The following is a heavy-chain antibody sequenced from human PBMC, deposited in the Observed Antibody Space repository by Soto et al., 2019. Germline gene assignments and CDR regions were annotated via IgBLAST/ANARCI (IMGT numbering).Heavy chain of an antibody. CDR3: ARGGRWLQSIDY. V-gene: IGHV4-61*01. D-gene: IGHD5-12*01. Sequence: ASETLSLTCTVSGGSVSSGSYYWSWIRQPPGKGLEWIGYIYYSGSTNYNPSLKSRVTISVDTSKNQFSLKLSSVTAADTAVYYCARGGRWLQSIDYWGQGTLVTVSS. CDR1: GGSVSSGSYY. CDR2: IYYSGST. J-gene: IGHJ4*02.